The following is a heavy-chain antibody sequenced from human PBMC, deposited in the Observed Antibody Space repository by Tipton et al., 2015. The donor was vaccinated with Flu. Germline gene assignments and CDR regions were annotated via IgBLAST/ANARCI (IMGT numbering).Heavy chain of an antibody. V-gene: IGHV3-49*04. J-gene: IGHJ4*02. D-gene: IGHD5-12*01. Sequence: SLRLSCTASGFTFGDYAMSWVRQVPGKGLEWVGFIRSKAYGGTTEYAASVKGRFTISRDDSKSIAYLQMNSLKTEDTAVYYCTRNSGYDPRKIDYWGQGTLVTVSS. CDR2: IRSKAYGGTT. CDR1: GFTFGDYA. CDR3: TRNSGYDPRKIDY.